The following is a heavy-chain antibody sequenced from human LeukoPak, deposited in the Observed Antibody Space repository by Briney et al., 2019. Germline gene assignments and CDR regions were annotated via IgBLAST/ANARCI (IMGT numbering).Heavy chain of an antibody. V-gene: IGHV3-23*01. D-gene: IGHD6-19*01. CDR3: AKNGDSSGWYPDY. CDR2: ITGSGGST. Sequence: GSLRLSCAASGFTFSSCAMNWVRQAPGKGLEWVSLITGSGGSTYYTDSVKGRFTISRDNSKNTLYLQMNSLRAEDTALYYCAKNGDSSGWYPDYWGQGTLVTVSS. CDR1: GFTFSSCA. J-gene: IGHJ4*02.